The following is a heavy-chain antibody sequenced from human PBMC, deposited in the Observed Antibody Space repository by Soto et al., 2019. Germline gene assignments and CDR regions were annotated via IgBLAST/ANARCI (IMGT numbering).Heavy chain of an antibody. J-gene: IGHJ6*02. D-gene: IGHD6-13*01. CDR2: ISAYNGNT. CDR1: GYTFTSYG. Sequence: QVQLVQSGAEVKKPGASVKVSCKASGYTFTSYGISWVRQAPGQGLEWMGWISAYNGNTNYAQKLQGRVTMTTDTSTSTGYMELRSLRSDDTAVYYCAREGAGAAAGYYYYGMDVWGQGTTVTVSS. CDR3: AREGAGAAAGYYYYGMDV. V-gene: IGHV1-18*01.